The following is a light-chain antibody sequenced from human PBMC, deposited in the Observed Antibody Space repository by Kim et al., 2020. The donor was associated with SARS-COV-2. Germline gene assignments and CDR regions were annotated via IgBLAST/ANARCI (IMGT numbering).Light chain of an antibody. Sequence: RATINCKSSQSVLYSSNNKNYLAWYQQKPGQPPKLLIYWASTRESGVPDRFSGSGSGTDFTLTISSLQAEDVAVYYCQQYYRTPLTFGGGTKVEI. CDR1: QSVLYSSNNKNY. J-gene: IGKJ4*01. V-gene: IGKV4-1*01. CDR3: QQYYRTPLT. CDR2: WAS.